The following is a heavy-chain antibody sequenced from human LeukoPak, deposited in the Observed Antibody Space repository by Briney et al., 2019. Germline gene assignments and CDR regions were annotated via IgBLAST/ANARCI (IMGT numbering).Heavy chain of an antibody. Sequence: SGTLSLTCAVSGGSISSSNWWSWVRQPPGKGLEWIGEIYHSGSTNYNPSLKSRVTISVDKSKNQFSLKLSSVTAADTAVYYCARVKMLAAAGTFDYWGQGTLVTVSS. J-gene: IGHJ4*02. V-gene: IGHV4-4*02. CDR3: ARVKMLAAAGTFDY. CDR2: IYHSGST. D-gene: IGHD6-13*01. CDR1: GGSISSSNW.